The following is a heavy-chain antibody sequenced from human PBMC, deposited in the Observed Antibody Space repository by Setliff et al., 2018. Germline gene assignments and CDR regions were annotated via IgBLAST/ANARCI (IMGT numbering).Heavy chain of an antibody. CDR1: GGSIGSGDFHWY. CDR3: ARHGLQFLEWLSAFDY. J-gene: IGHJ4*02. CDR2: ISYRGNT. V-gene: IGHV4-39*01. D-gene: IGHD3-3*01. Sequence: LSLTCIVSGGSIGSGDFHWYWGWVRQSPGEGLEWIGSISYRGNTFYNPSLTSRVTISLDTSKNQFSLKLTSVTAADTAVYYCARHGLQFLEWLSAFDYWGQGTLVTVSS.